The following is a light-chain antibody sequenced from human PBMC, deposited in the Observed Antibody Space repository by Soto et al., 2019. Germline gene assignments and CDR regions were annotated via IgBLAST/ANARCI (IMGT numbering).Light chain of an antibody. CDR2: DAS. V-gene: IGKV3-11*01. J-gene: IGKJ4*01. CDR1: QSVSTF. Sequence: EIVLTQSPVTLSLSPGDRATLSCRASQSVSTFLAWYQQKPGQPPRLLIYDASNRATGIPARFSGSGSGTDFALTIGSLEPEDFAVYYCQQRSKWPLTFGGGTKVDIK. CDR3: QQRSKWPLT.